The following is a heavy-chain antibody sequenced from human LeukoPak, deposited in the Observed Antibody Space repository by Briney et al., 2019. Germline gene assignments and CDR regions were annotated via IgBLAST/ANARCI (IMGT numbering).Heavy chain of an antibody. V-gene: IGHV1-69*04. CDR1: GGTFSGYA. CDR2: IIPILGIA. J-gene: IGHJ4*02. D-gene: IGHD3-16*02. CDR3: ATHTGGFLGGVDY. Sequence: SVKVSCKASGGTFSGYAISWVRQAPGQGLEWMGRIIPILGIANYAQKFQGRVTITADKSTSTAYMELSSLRSEDTAVYYCATHTGGFLGGVDYWGQGTLVTVSS.